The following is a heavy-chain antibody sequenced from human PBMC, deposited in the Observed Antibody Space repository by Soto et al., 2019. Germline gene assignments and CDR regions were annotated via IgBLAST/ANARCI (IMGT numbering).Heavy chain of an antibody. Sequence: SCKVSGYTLTELSMHWVRQAPGKGLERVGSIKSKTDGGTTDYAEPVKGRFAISRDDSNNMVYLQMNSLKIEDTAVYYCTTDSYSTIIIVRFDYWGHGTLVTVS. V-gene: IGHV3-15*07. D-gene: IGHD3-22*01. J-gene: IGHJ4*01. CDR2: IKSKTDGGTT. CDR1: GYTLTELS. CDR3: TTDSYSTIIIVRFDY.